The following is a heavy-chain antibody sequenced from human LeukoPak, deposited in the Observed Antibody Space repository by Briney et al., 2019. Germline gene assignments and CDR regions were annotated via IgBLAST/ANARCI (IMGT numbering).Heavy chain of an antibody. D-gene: IGHD5-12*01. CDR1: GFTFSSYG. CDR3: ARGDSGYDYSNPDY. V-gene: IGHV3-33*01. CDR2: IWYDGSNK. Sequence: GGSLRLSCAASGFTFSSYGMHWVRQAPGKGLEWVAVIWYDGSNKYYADSVNGRFTISRDNSKNTLYLQMNSLRAEDTAVYYCARGDSGYDYSNPDYWGQGTLVTVSS. J-gene: IGHJ4*02.